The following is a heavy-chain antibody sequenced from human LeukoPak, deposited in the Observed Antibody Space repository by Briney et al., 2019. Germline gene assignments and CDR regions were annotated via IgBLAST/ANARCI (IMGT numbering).Heavy chain of an antibody. Sequence: ASVTVSCKASGYTFTSYGISWVRQAPGQGLEWMGWISAYNGNTNYAQKLQGRVTITRDTSASTAYMDLSSLRSEDTAVYYCARVPLHDSNKYYYPHWGQGTVVTVSS. CDR3: ARVPLHDSNKYYYPH. CDR2: ISAYNGNT. CDR1: GYTFTSYG. J-gene: IGHJ1*01. V-gene: IGHV1-18*01. D-gene: IGHD3-10*01.